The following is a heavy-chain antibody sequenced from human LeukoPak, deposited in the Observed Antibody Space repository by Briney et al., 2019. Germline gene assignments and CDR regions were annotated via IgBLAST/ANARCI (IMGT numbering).Heavy chain of an antibody. V-gene: IGHV4-34*01. CDR1: GGSFSGGSFSGYY. D-gene: IGHD2-15*01. J-gene: IGHJ4*02. Sequence: PSETLSLTCAVYGGSFSGGSFSGYYWTWIRQPPGKGLEWIGEINHGGSTNYNPSLKSRVTISVDTSKNQFSLKLSSVTAADTAVYYCARGRLYCSGGSCSKPYFDYWGQGTLVTVSS. CDR3: ARGRLYCSGGSCSKPYFDY. CDR2: INHGGST.